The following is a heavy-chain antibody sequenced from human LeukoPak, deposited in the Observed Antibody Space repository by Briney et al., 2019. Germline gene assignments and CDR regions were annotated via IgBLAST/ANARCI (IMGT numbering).Heavy chain of an antibody. D-gene: IGHD6-19*01. CDR1: GYTFTSYG. J-gene: IGHJ4*02. CDR2: ISAYNGNT. CDR3: ARNRAVAGTGDFDY. Sequence: ASVKVSCKASGYTFTSYGISWVRQAPGQGLEWMGWISAYNGNTNYAQKLQGRVTMTTDTSTSTAYMELRSLGFDDTAVYYCARNRAVAGTGDFDYWGQGTLVTVSS. V-gene: IGHV1-18*01.